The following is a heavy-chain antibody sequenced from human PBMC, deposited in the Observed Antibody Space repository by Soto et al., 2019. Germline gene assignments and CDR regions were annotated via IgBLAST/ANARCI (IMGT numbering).Heavy chain of an antibody. V-gene: IGHV4-59*11. CDR1: GASISSHY. J-gene: IGHJ3*02. Sequence: QVQLQESGPGLVKPSETLSLTCTVSGASISSHYWNWIRQPPGKVLEWLGYIYYSGSINYNPSLKSRVTMSVDTSESQISLKLTSVTAADTAVYYCARDRDGFDIWGQGTMVTVSS. CDR3: ARDRDGFDI. CDR2: IYYSGSI.